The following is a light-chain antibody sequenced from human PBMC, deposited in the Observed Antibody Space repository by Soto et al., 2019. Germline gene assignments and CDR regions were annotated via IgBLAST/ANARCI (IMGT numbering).Light chain of an antibody. Sequence: QSAMTQPPSVSAAPGQKVTISCSGSSSNIGGNSVSWYQQLPGTAPKLLIYDDNKRPSGIPDRFSGSKSGTSATLGITGFQTGDEADYYCGSYSSTDTPFVFGTGTKLTVL. V-gene: IGLV1-51*01. CDR2: DDN. J-gene: IGLJ1*01. CDR3: GSYSSTDTPFV. CDR1: SSNIGGNS.